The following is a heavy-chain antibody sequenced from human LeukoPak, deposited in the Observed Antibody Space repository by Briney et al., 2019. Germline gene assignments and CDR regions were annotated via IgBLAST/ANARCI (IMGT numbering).Heavy chain of an antibody. Sequence: GGSLRLSCAASGFTFSSYEMNWVRQAPGKGLEWVSYISSSGSTIYYADSVKGRFTISRDNAKNSLYLQMNSLRAEDTAVYYCARAGGGAAAGRYYYYYYMDVWGKGTTVTISS. V-gene: IGHV3-48*03. CDR3: ARAGGGAAAGRYYYYYYMDV. CDR1: GFTFSSYE. D-gene: IGHD6-13*01. CDR2: ISSSGSTI. J-gene: IGHJ6*03.